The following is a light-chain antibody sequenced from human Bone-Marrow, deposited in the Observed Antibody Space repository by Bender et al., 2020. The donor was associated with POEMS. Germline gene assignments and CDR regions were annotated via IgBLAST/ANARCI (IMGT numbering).Light chain of an antibody. Sequence: QSALTQPPSASGSPGQSVTISCTGTSSDVGGYNYVSWFQQHPGKAPKLIISEVSKRPSGVPDRFSGSKSGSTASLTVSGLQAEDEADYYCSSYISNVRVFGGGTKLTVL. CDR2: EVS. CDR1: SSDVGGYNY. CDR3: SSYISNVRV. J-gene: IGLJ2*01. V-gene: IGLV2-8*01.